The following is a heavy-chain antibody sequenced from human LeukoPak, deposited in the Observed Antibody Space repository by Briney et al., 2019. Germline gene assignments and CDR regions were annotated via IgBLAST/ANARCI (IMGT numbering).Heavy chain of an antibody. CDR1: GFTFSSYS. V-gene: IGHV3-21*01. CDR2: ISSSSSYI. Sequence: KPGGSLRLSCAASGFTFSSYSMNWVRQAPGKGLEWVSSISSSSSYIYYADSVKGRFTISRDNAKNSLYLQMNSLRAEDTAVYYCAKVWTVGSRYFDWLLSPVGYWGQGTLVTVSS. J-gene: IGHJ4*02. CDR3: AKVWTVGSRYFDWLLSPVGY. D-gene: IGHD3-9*01.